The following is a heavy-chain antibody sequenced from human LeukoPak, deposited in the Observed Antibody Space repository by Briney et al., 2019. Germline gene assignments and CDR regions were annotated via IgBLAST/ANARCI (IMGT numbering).Heavy chain of an antibody. J-gene: IGHJ4*02. V-gene: IGHV3-48*01. D-gene: IGHD5-18*01. CDR2: ISSSSATI. Sequence: GGSLRLSCEGSGFSLSAYNMNWVREAPGKGLESVSYISSSSATIFYVDSVKGRFTISRDNAKNSLYLQMNSLRVEDTAVYYCARGGGYSFGYPFDNWGQGTLVTVSS. CDR1: GFSLSAYN. CDR3: ARGGGYSFGYPFDN.